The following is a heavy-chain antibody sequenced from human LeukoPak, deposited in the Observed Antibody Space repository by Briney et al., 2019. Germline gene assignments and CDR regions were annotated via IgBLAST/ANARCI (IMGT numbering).Heavy chain of an antibody. CDR1: GFTFGDXD. CDR2: IRADGATT. Sequence: PGGSLRLSCAASGFTFGDXDMHWVRQAPGXXXEWVSLIRADGATTXYTDSVEGRFTISRDNSKDSLYLQMNSLRTEDTALYYCARDNTGSYEYWGQGTLVTVSP. CDR3: ARDNTGSYEY. J-gene: IGHJ4*02. D-gene: IGHD1-26*01. V-gene: IGHV3-43*02.